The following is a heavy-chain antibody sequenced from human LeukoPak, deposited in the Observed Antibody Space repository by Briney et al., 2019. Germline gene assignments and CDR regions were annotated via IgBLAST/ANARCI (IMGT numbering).Heavy chain of an antibody. V-gene: IGHV6-1*01. CDR1: GDSVSSNNGA. J-gene: IGHJ4*02. CDR2: TYYRSKWYD. Sequence: SQTLSLTCVISGDSVSSNNGAWNWIRQSPSRGLEWLGRTYYRSKWYDDYAGSVKGRITISPDTSKNQFSLQMYSVTPEDTAVYYCAMDVGTSGWYTFDYWGQGTLVTVSS. CDR3: AMDVGTSGWYTFDY. D-gene: IGHD6-19*01.